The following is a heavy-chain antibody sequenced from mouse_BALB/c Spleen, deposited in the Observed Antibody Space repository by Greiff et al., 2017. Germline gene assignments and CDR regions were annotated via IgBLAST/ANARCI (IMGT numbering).Heavy chain of an antibody. J-gene: IGHJ4*01. V-gene: IGHV5-6-5*01. Sequence: EVKLVESGGGLVKPGGSLKLSCAASGFTFSSYAMSWVRQTPEKRLEWVASISSGGSTYYPDSVKGRFTISRDNARNILYLQMSSLRSEDTAMYYCARVLNYYGSTSYAMDYWGQGTSVTVSS. CDR2: ISSGGST. D-gene: IGHD1-1*01. CDR1: GFTFSSYA. CDR3: ARVLNYYGSTSYAMDY.